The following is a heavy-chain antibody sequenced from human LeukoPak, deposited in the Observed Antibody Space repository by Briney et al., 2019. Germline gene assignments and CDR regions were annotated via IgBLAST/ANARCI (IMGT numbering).Heavy chain of an antibody. CDR2: ISGSSGRT. V-gene: IGHV3-23*01. J-gene: IGHJ4*02. CDR1: GFTFSSYA. Sequence: PGGSLRLSCAASGFTFSSYAMSWVRQAPGKGLEWVSTISGSSGRTFYADSVKGRFTISRDNSKNTLYVQMNSLRVEDTAVYYCAKDKEPTSSWYGGIDYWGQGTLVTVSS. CDR3: AKDKEPTSSWYGGIDY. D-gene: IGHD6-13*01.